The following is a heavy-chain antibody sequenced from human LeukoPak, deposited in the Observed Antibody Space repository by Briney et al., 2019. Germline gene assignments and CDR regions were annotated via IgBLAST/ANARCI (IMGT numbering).Heavy chain of an antibody. CDR1: GGSISSYY. CDR3: ARHHLRWGFDY. CDR2: SYTSGST. J-gene: IGHJ4*02. V-gene: IGHV4-4*07. D-gene: IGHD3-16*01. Sequence: PSETLSLTCTVSGGSISSYYWSWIRQPAGKGLEWIGRSYTSGSTNYNPSLKSRVTMSVDTSKNQLSLKLTSVTAADTAVYYCARHHLRWGFDYWRQGTLVTVSS.